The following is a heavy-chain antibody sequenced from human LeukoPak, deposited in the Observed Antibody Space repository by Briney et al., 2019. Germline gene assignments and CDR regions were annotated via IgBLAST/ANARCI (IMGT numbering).Heavy chain of an antibody. CDR1: GFTFTSSA. CDR2: IVVGSGNT. V-gene: IGHV1-58*02. D-gene: IGHD4-23*01. J-gene: IGHJ4*02. Sequence: ASVKVSCKASGFTFTSSAMQWVRQARGQRLEWIGWIVVGSGNTNYAQKFQERVTITRDMSTSTAYVELSSLRSEDTAVYYCAADRGGNSDLRYWGQGTLVTVSS. CDR3: AADRGGNSDLRY.